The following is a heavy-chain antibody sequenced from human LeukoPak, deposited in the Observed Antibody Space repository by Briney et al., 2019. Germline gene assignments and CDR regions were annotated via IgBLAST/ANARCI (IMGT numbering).Heavy chain of an antibody. Sequence: ASVKVSCKASGYTFTSYDINWVRQATGQGLEWMGWMNPNSGNTGYAQKFQGRVTMTRNTSISTAYMELSSLRSDDTAVYYCARDGRYYGGMDVWGQGTTVTVSS. CDR2: MNPNSGNT. CDR3: ARDGRYYGGMDV. CDR1: GYTFTSYD. V-gene: IGHV1-8*01. J-gene: IGHJ6*02.